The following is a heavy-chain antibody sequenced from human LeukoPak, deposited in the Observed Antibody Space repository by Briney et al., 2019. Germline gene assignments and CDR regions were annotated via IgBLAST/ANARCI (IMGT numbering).Heavy chain of an antibody. CDR1: GFSFSNYD. D-gene: IGHD3-22*01. Sequence: GSLRLSCAASGFSFSNYDMHWVRQGTGKGLEWVSGIGTAGDTHYPDSVKGRFTISRENAKNSLYLQMNSLRVGATAMYYCARAARYYGSSGAHAFDIWGQGTMVTVS. V-gene: IGHV3-13*01. CDR3: ARAARYYGSSGAHAFDI. J-gene: IGHJ3*02. CDR2: IGTAGDT.